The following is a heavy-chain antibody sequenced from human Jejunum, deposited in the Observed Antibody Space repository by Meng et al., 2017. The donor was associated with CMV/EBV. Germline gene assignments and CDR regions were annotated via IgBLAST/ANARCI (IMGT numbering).Heavy chain of an antibody. J-gene: IGHJ4*02. CDR2: IYRGDDK. V-gene: IGHV2-5*02. CDR3: AHFVGGYYPSRPDY. CDR1: GFSPSTSGEG. Sequence: QTTLKESGPPLFKPTQTLTLTCSFSGFSPSTSGEGVGWIRQPPGKALEWLALIYRGDDKRYSPSLNSRLTIAKDTSKNEVVLTLTNMGPIDTGTYYCAHFVGGYYPSRPDYWGQGTLVTVSS. D-gene: IGHD1-26*01.